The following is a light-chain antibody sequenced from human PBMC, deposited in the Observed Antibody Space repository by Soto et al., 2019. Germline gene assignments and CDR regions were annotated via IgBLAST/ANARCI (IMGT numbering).Light chain of an antibody. Sequence: EIVLAQSPGTLSLSPGERATLSCRASQSISSSLAWFQQKPGQAPRLVIYGASSRGTDIPDRFSGSGSGTDFTLTISGLEPEDFAVYYCPPYDTSPLTFGGGTKVEIK. CDR3: PPYDTSPLT. V-gene: IGKV3-20*01. CDR1: QSISSS. CDR2: GAS. J-gene: IGKJ4*01.